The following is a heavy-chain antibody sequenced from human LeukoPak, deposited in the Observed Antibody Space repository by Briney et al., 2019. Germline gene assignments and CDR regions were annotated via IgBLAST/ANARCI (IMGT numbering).Heavy chain of an antibody. CDR1: GFAFSDYS. J-gene: IGHJ4*02. CDR3: ARDHYYGSDY. CDR2: ITTSSRSYT. D-gene: IGHD3-10*01. V-gene: IGHV3-11*05. Sequence: GSLRLSCAASGFAFSDYSLNWIRPAPGKGLEWVSSITTSSRSYTNYADSVKGRFTISRDNARNSLYLQMNSLRAEDTAVYYCARDHYYGSDYWGQGTLVTVSS.